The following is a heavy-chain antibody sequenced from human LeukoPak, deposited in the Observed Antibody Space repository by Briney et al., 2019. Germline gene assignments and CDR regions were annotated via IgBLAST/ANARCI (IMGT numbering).Heavy chain of an antibody. Sequence: PGGSLRLSCAASGFTVSSNYMSWVRQAPGKGLEWVSVIYSGGSTYYADSVKGRFTISRDNSKNTLYLQMNSLRTEDTAAYYCARERTDYDFWSGYMDVWGKGTTVTVSS. CDR3: ARERTDYDFWSGYMDV. J-gene: IGHJ6*03. D-gene: IGHD3-3*01. V-gene: IGHV3-53*01. CDR1: GFTVSSNY. CDR2: IYSGGST.